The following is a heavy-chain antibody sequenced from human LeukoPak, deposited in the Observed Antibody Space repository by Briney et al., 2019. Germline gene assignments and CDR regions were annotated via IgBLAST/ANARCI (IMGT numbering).Heavy chain of an antibody. Sequence: SETLSLTCTVSGGSISSSSYYWGWIRQPPGKGLEWFGSIYYSGSTYYNPSLKSRVTISVDTSKNQFSLQLSSVTAADTAVYYCARRRYSGYERRAFDVWGQGTMVTVPS. J-gene: IGHJ3*01. CDR1: GGSISSSSYY. CDR3: ARRRYSGYERRAFDV. D-gene: IGHD5-12*01. V-gene: IGHV4-39*01. CDR2: IYYSGST.